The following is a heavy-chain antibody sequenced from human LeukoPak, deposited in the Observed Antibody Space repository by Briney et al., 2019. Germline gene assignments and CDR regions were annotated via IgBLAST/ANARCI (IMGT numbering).Heavy chain of an antibody. Sequence: GGSLRLSCAASGFTVSSNYMSWVRQAPGKGLEWVSAISGSGGSTYYADSVKGRFTISRDNSKNTLYLQMNSLRAEDTAVYYCAKDRGYCSGGSCYGTFDYWGQGTLVTVSS. CDR2: ISGSGGST. D-gene: IGHD2-15*01. V-gene: IGHV3-23*01. CDR3: AKDRGYCSGGSCYGTFDY. J-gene: IGHJ4*02. CDR1: GFTVSSNY.